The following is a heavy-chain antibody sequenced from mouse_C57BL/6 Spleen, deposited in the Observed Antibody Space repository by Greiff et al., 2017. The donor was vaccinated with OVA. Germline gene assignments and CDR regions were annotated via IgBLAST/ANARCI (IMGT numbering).Heavy chain of an antibody. CDR3: AREGYYDFPYYAMDY. CDR2: ISYDGSN. V-gene: IGHV3-6*01. D-gene: IGHD2-4*01. Sequence: EVKLQESGPGLVKPSQSLSLTCSVTGYSITSGYYWNWIRQFPGNKLEWMGYISYDGSNNYNPSLKNRISITRDTSKNQFFLKLNSVTTEDTATYYCAREGYYDFPYYAMDYWGQGTSVTVSS. CDR1: GYSITSGYY. J-gene: IGHJ4*01.